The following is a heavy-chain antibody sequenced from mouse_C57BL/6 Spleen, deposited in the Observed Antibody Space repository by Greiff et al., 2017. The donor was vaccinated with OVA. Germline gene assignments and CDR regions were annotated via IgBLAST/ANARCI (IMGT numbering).Heavy chain of an antibody. CDR2: IDPETGGT. CDR1: GYTFTDYE. J-gene: IGHJ4*01. Sequence: QVQLQQSGAELVRPGASVTLSCKASGYTFTDYEMHWVKQTPVHGLEWIGAIDPETGGTAYNQKFKGKAILTADKSSSTAYMELRSLTSEDSAVYYGTRCYGSSWDYYAMDYWGQGTSVTVSS. CDR3: TRCYGSSWDYYAMDY. D-gene: IGHD1-1*01. V-gene: IGHV1-15*01.